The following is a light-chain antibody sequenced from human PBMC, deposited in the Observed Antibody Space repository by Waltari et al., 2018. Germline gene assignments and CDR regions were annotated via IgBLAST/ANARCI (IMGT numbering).Light chain of an antibody. Sequence: DVVMTQSPLSLPVTLGQPASISCRSSQSLLNSRGNTFLNWFQQRPGQSPRRLIYQVSNRDSGVPDRFSGSGSGTDFTLRISRVEAEDVGVYYCMQGTHWPRTFGQGTKVEIK. CDR3: MQGTHWPRT. CDR2: QVS. V-gene: IGKV2-30*01. J-gene: IGKJ1*01. CDR1: QSLLNSRGNTF.